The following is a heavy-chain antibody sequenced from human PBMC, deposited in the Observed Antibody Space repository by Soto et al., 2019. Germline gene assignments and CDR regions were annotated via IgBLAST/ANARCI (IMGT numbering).Heavy chain of an antibody. CDR2: INHSGST. CDR1: GGSFSCYY. CDR3: ARGRNYYDFWSGYYTSYYYGMDV. V-gene: IGHV4-34*01. D-gene: IGHD3-3*01. Sequence: PSETLSLTCAVYGGSFSCYYWIWIRQPPGKGLEWIGEINHSGSTNYNPSLKSRVTISVDTSKNQFSLKLSSVTAADTAVYYCARGRNYYDFWSGYYTSYYYGMDVWGQGTTVTVSS. J-gene: IGHJ6*02.